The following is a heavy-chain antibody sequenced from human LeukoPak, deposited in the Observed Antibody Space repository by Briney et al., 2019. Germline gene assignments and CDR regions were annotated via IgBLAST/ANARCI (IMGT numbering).Heavy chain of an antibody. V-gene: IGHV1-69*01. D-gene: IGHD3-10*01. CDR2: IIPIFGTA. CDR3: ARDQAVLLWFGELFPNDAFDI. Sequence: AVKVSHQSSVGTFSIYAISWVRQAPGQGLEWMGGIIPIFGTANYAQKFQGRVTITADESTSSAYMELSSLRSEDTAVYYCARDQAVLLWFGELFPNDAFDIWGQGKTVTVSS. J-gene: IGHJ3*02. CDR1: VGTFSIYA.